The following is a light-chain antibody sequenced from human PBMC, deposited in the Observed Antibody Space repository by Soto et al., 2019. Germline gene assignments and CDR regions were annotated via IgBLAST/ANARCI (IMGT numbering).Light chain of an antibody. V-gene: IGLV2-14*01. J-gene: IGLJ1*01. CDR1: SSDVGDYNY. CDR3: TSYTTSSTLYV. Sequence: QSVLTQPASVSGSPGQSITISCTGTSSDVGDYNYVSWYQHHPGKAPKLMIYEVRNRPSGVSNRFSGSKSGNTASLTISGLQAEDEADYYCTSYTTSSTLYVFGTGTQLPVL. CDR2: EVR.